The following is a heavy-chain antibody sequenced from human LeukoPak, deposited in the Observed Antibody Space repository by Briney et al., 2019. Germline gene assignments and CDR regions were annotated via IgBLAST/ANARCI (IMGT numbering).Heavy chain of an antibody. CDR2: ISGSGDTT. V-gene: IGHV3-23*01. D-gene: IGHD6-13*01. J-gene: IGHJ4*02. Sequence: GGSLRLSCAASGFTFSSYAMTWVRQAPGKGLEWVSVISGSGDTTYYADSVKGRFTISRDNAKNSLYLQMNSLRAEDTAVYYCARTAGTFDYWGQGTLVTVSS. CDR3: ARTAGTFDY. CDR1: GFTFSSYA.